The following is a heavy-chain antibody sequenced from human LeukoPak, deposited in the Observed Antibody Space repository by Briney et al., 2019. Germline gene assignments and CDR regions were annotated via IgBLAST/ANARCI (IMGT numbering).Heavy chain of an antibody. CDR2: IIPIFGTA. CDR3: AMALRNGSGSYSLVAYCYYMDV. Sequence: GASVKVSCKASGGTFSSYAISWVRQAPGQGLEWMGGIIPIFGTANYAQKFQGRVAITANESTSTAYMELSSLRSEDTAVYYCAMALRNGSGSYSLVAYCYYMDVWGKGTTVTISS. V-gene: IGHV1-69*13. D-gene: IGHD3-10*01. J-gene: IGHJ6*03. CDR1: GGTFSSYA.